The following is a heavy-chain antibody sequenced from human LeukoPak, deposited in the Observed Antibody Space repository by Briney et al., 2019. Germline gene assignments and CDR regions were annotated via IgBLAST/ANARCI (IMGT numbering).Heavy chain of an antibody. D-gene: IGHD6-19*01. V-gene: IGHV3-64*01. CDR2: ISSNGGST. CDR3: ARATGSSSGWYGWGAFDI. CDR1: GFTFSSYA. Sequence: GGSLRLSCAASGFTFSSYAMRWVRQAPGKGLEYVSAISSNGGSTYYANSVKGRFTISRDNSKNTLYLQMGSLRAEDMAVYYCARATGSSSGWYGWGAFDIWGQGTMVTVSS. J-gene: IGHJ3*02.